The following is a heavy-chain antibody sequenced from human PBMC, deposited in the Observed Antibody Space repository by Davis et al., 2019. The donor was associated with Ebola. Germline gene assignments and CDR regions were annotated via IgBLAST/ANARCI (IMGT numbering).Heavy chain of an antibody. J-gene: IGHJ4*02. D-gene: IGHD3-10*01. CDR1: GFTFSAYW. V-gene: IGHV3-7*01. Sequence: GESLKISCAASGFTFSAYWMTWVRQAPGKGLEWVANIKQDGSEKQYVDSVKGRFTISRDNAKNSLYLQMNSLRAEDTAVYYCARPIYYGSGSPPFDYWGQGTLVTVSS. CDR3: ARPIYYGSGSPPFDY. CDR2: IKQDGSEK.